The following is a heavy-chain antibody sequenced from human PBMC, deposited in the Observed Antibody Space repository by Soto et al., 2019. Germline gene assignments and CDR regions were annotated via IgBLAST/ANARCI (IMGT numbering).Heavy chain of an antibody. J-gene: IGHJ6*02. Sequence: ASVKVSCKASGFTFTSSAVQWVRQARGQRLEWIGWIVVGSGNTNYAQKFQERVTITRDMSTSTAYMELSSLRSEDTAVYYCAADQVLLFLGWGGGGMDVWGQGTTVTVSS. CDR1: GFTFTSSA. CDR3: AADQVLLFLGWGGGGMDV. CDR2: IVVGSGNT. V-gene: IGHV1-58*01. D-gene: IGHD3-3*01.